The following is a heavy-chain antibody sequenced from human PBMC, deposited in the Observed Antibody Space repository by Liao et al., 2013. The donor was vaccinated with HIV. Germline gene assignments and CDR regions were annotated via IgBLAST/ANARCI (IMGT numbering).Heavy chain of an antibody. CDR1: GGSINSANYY. Sequence: QVQLQESGPGLVRPSETLSLTCTVSGGSINSANYYWSWIRQPVAGKGLEWVGRIYSAGNTNYNPSLKSRLSISMDTSKNQFSLELTSVTAADTAVYYCARGMGVYWGRGTLVTVSS. V-gene: IGHV4-61*02. D-gene: IGHD3-16*01. CDR2: IYSAGNT. J-gene: IGHJ4*02. CDR3: ARGMGVY.